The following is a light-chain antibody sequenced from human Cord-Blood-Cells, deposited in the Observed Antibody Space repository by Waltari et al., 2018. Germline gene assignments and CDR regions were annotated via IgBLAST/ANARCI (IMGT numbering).Light chain of an antibody. Sequence: SYELTQPPSVQVSPGQTARIPCSGDALPKQYAYWYQQKPGQAPVLVIYKDSERPSGIPERFSGSSSGTTVTLTISGVQAEDEADYYCQSADSSGTYVFGGGTKLTVL. CDR2: KDS. CDR3: QSADSSGTYV. V-gene: IGLV3-25*03. J-gene: IGLJ3*02. CDR1: ALPKQY.